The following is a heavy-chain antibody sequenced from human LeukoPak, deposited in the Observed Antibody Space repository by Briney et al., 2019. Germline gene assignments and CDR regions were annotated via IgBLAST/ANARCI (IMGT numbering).Heavy chain of an antibody. CDR3: TTPPEYSRGYYFDY. J-gene: IGHJ4*02. Sequence: GGSLRLSCAASGFTFSNAWMSWVRQAPGKGLEWDGRIKSKTDGGTTDYAAPVKGRFTISRDDSKNTLYLQMNSLKTEDTAVYYCTTPPEYSRGYYFDYWGQGTLVTVSS. D-gene: IGHD6-6*01. V-gene: IGHV3-15*01. CDR1: GFTFSNAW. CDR2: IKSKTDGGTT.